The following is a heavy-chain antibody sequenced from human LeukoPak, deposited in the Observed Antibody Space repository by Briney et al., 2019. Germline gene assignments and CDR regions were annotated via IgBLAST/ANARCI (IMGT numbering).Heavy chain of an antibody. V-gene: IGHV3-7*01. D-gene: IGHD1-1*01. CDR1: GFTFSNYW. J-gene: IGHJ4*02. CDR2: IKEDGSEK. CDR3: ANLLENY. Sequence: GGSLRLSCAASGFTFSNYWMGWVRQAPGKGLEWVANIKEDGSEKYHVDSVKGRFTISRDNAKNSLYLQMNSLRAEDTAIYFCANLLENYWGQGTLVTVSS.